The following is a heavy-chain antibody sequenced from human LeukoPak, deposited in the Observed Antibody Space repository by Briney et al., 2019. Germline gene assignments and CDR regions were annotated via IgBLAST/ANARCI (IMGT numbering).Heavy chain of an antibody. D-gene: IGHD3-16*02. CDR2: ISWNSGSI. CDR1: GFTFDDYA. CDR3: AKAKLRLGELSFILDY. Sequence: GGSLRLSCAASGFTFDDYAMHWVRQAPGKGLEWVSGISWNSGSIGYADSVKGRFTISRDNAKNSLYLQMNSLRAEDTALYYCAKAKLRLGELSFILDYWGQGTLVTVSS. V-gene: IGHV3-9*01. J-gene: IGHJ4*02.